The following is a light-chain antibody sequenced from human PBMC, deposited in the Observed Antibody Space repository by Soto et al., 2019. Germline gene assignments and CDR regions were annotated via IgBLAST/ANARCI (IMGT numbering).Light chain of an antibody. CDR1: QTVSSTY. V-gene: IGKV3-20*01. CDR3: EYYGTSIT. Sequence: EIVLTPSPGALSLSPRERATLYCRASQTVSSTYLAWYQQTPGQAPRLLIYGASSRATGIPARFSGSGSGTEFTLTFSRLEPEDFAVYYCEYYGTSITVGGGTKVDI. J-gene: IGKJ4*01. CDR2: GAS.